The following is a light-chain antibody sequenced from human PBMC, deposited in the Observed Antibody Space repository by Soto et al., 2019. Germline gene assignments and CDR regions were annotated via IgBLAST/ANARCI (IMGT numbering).Light chain of an antibody. V-gene: IGKV2-30*02. CDR2: EVS. CDR1: QSLIHSDGSTY. Sequence: DVVMTQSPLSLPVTLGQPASISCRSSQSLIHSDGSTYLSWFQQRPGQSPRRLIYEVSDRDSGVPDRFSGSGSGTDFTLKISREEAEDVGVYYCMQGTHWPWTFGQGTEVEIK. J-gene: IGKJ1*01. CDR3: MQGTHWPWT.